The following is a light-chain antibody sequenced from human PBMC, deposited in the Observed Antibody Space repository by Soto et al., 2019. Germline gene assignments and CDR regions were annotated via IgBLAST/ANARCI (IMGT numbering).Light chain of an antibody. CDR2: KAS. CDR3: QQYNSF. CDR1: QSISNW. J-gene: IGKJ4*01. V-gene: IGKV1-5*03. Sequence: DIQMTQSPSTLSASVGDRVTITCRASQSISNWLAWYQQKPGKAPKLLIYKASSLESGVPSRFSGSGSGTEFTLTINSLQPDDFATYDCQQYNSFFGGGTKVEIK.